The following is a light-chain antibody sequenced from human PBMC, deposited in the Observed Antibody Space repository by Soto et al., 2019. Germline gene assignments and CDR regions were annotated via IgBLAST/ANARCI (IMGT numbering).Light chain of an antibody. CDR2: AAS. V-gene: IGKV1-39*01. CDR1: QSISSY. CDR3: QQSYSTPRT. J-gene: IGKJ1*01. Sequence: DIQMTQSPSSLSASVGDRVTITCRASQSISSYLNWYQQKPGKAPKLLIYAASSLQSVVPSRFSGSGSGTDLTLTISMLQPEDFSTYYCQQSYSTPRTFGQGTKVEIK.